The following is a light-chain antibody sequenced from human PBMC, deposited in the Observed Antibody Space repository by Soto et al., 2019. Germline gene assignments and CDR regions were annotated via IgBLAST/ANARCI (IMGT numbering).Light chain of an antibody. CDR3: QQLNSYPIT. V-gene: IGKV1-9*01. Sequence: DIQVTQSPSSLSASVGDRVTITCRASQGISSYLAWYQHKPGKAPKLLIYAASTLQSGDPSRFSGSGSGTDFTLTISSLQPEDFATYYCQQLNSYPITLGQGTRLEIK. CDR2: AAS. J-gene: IGKJ5*01. CDR1: QGISSY.